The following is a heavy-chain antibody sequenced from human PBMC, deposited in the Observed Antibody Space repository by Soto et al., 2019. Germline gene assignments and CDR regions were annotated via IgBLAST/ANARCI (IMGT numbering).Heavy chain of an antibody. CDR1: GFTFTSYT. CDR2: MSYDGTRT. CDR3: ARDRAYGDPNWFDP. J-gene: IGHJ5*02. D-gene: IGHD4-17*01. Sequence: PGGSLRLSCAASGFTFTSYTMHWARQAPGKGLEWVAVMSYDGTRTDYVDAVKGRFTISRDTSKNTLYLQMNNLRPDDTAMYYCARDRAYGDPNWFDPWGQRTLVTVSS. V-gene: IGHV3-30-3*01.